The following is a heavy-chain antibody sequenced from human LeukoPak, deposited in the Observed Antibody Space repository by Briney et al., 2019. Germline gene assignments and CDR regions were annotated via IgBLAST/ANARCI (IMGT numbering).Heavy chain of an antibody. CDR3: VREWELVRGVRPTALGY. V-gene: IGHV3-30*09. Sequence: QPGGSLRLSCAASGFIFSDYAMHWVRQAPDTGPEWVAVISYHAYNKYYADSVKGRFAISRDNSRDTVFLQMNSLRPDDTAVYYCVREWELVRGVRPTALGYWGQGTLVTVSS. CDR2: ISYHAYNK. CDR1: GFIFSDYA. J-gene: IGHJ4*02. D-gene: IGHD1-26*01.